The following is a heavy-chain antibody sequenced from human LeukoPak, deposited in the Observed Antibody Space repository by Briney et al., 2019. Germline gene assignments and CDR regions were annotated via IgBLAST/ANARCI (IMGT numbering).Heavy chain of an antibody. D-gene: IGHD5-18*01. V-gene: IGHV4-59*01. CDR2: IYYSGST. CDR3: ARNTGYSYGIRVRYYFDY. Sequence: SETLSLTCTVSGGSISSYYWSWLRQPPGKGLEWLGYIYYSGSTNYNPSLKSRVTISVDTSKNQFSLKLSSVTAADTAVYYCARNTGYSYGIRVRYYFDYWGQGTLVTVSS. J-gene: IGHJ4*02. CDR1: GGSISSYY.